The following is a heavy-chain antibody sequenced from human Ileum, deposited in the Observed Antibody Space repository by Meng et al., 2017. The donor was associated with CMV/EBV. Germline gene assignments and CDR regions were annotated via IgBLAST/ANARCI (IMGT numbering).Heavy chain of an antibody. V-gene: IGHV3-23*01. CDR1: GFTFSNYA. D-gene: IGHD5-12*01. J-gene: IGHJ4*02. Sequence: EVQLLESGGGLVQPGGSLRLSCAASGFTFSNYALIWVRTAPGKGLEWVSHIDGPTPNTHYAESAKGRFAISRDNSQNTLYLHMNALRAEDTAVYYCTTWIVAHFDYWGPGTLVTVSS. CDR2: IDGPTPNT. CDR3: TTWIVAHFDY.